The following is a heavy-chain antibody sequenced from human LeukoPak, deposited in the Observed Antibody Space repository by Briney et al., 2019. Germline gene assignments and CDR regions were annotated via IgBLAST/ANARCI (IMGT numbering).Heavy chain of an antibody. Sequence: SETLSLTCAVYGGSFSGYYWSWIRQPPGKGLEWIGEINHSGSTNYNPSLKSRVTISVDMSKNQFSLKLSSVTAADAAVYYCARGGAAYCSGGSCYPFKYWGQGTLVTVSS. V-gene: IGHV4-34*01. CDR2: INHSGST. CDR1: GGSFSGYY. D-gene: IGHD2-15*01. J-gene: IGHJ4*02. CDR3: ARGGAAYCSGGSCYPFKY.